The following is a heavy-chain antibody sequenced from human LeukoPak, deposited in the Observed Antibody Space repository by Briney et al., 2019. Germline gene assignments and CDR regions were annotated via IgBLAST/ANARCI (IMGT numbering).Heavy chain of an antibody. V-gene: IGHV3-21*01. D-gene: IGHD2-21*02. CDR2: ISSSSSYI. CDR3: ARVGDPDGFDY. CDR1: GFTFSSYS. Sequence: GGYLRLSCAASGFTFSSYSMNWVRQAPGKGLEWVSSISSSSSYIYYADSVKGRFTISRDNAKNSLYLQMNSLRAEDTAVYYCARVGDPDGFDYWGQGTLVTVSS. J-gene: IGHJ4*02.